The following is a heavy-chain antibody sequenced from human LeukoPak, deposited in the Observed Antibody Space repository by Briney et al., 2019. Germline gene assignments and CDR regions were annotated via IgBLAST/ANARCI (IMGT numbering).Heavy chain of an antibody. CDR3: ARPRGYDTRDFDY. Sequence: PGGSLRLSCAASGFTFSSYWMHWVRQAPEKGLVWVSHINTGGSTTLYADSVKGRFTISRDNAKNMLYLQMNGLRAEDTAVYYCARPRGYDTRDFDYWGQGALVTVSS. CDR1: GFTFSSYW. CDR2: INTGGSTT. V-gene: IGHV3-74*01. D-gene: IGHD3-22*01. J-gene: IGHJ4*02.